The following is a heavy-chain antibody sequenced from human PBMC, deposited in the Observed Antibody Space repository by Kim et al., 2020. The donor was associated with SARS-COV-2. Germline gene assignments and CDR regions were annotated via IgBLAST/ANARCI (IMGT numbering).Heavy chain of an antibody. D-gene: IGHD2-15*01. CDR2: INSDGSST. J-gene: IGHJ6*02. CDR3: AGVSQSQGYYYYYYGMDV. Sequence: GGSLRLSCAASGFTFSSYWMHWVRQAPGKGLVWVSRINSDGSSTSYADSVKGRFTISRDNAKNTLYLQMNSLRAEDTAVYYCAGVSQSQGYYYYYYGMDVWGQGTTVTVSS. V-gene: IGHV3-74*01. CDR1: GFTFSSYW.